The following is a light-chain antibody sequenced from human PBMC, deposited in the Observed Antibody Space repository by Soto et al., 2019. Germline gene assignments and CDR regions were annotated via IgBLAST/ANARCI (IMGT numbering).Light chain of an antibody. CDR2: DVN. Sequence: QSVLTQPASVSGSPGQSITLSCTGTSSDVGGYDYVSWYQQHPDKAPELMIYDVNNRPSGVSNRFSGSKSGNTASLTISGLQAEDEADYYCSSYTSSRYVFGTGTKVTVL. CDR1: SSDVGGYDY. CDR3: SSYTSSRYV. J-gene: IGLJ1*01. V-gene: IGLV2-14*01.